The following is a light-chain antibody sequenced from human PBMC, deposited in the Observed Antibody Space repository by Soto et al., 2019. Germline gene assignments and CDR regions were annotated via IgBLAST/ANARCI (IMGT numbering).Light chain of an antibody. J-gene: IGLJ3*02. V-gene: IGLV2-11*01. CDR2: DVI. Sequence: QSALTQPRSVSGSPGQSVTISCTGTSSDVGVYNYVSWYQQHPGKAPQLVIYDVIKRPSGVPYRFSGSKSGNTASLTISGLQAEDEADYYCCSYAGSLLWVFGGGTKLTVL. CDR1: SSDVGVYNY. CDR3: CSYAGSLLWV.